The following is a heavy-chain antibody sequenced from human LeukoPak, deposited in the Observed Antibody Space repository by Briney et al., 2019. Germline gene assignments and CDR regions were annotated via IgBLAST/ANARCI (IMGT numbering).Heavy chain of an antibody. CDR2: ISWNSGSI. V-gene: IGHV3-9*01. CDR1: GFTFDDYA. J-gene: IGHJ4*02. D-gene: IGHD2-15*01. CDR3: ARDRKDCSGGSCYFFDY. Sequence: PGGSLRLSCAASGFTFDDYAMHWVRQAPGKGLEWVSGISWNSGSIGYADSVKGRFTISRDNAKNSLYLQMNSLRAEDTAVYYCARDRKDCSGGSCYFFDYWGQGTLVTVSS.